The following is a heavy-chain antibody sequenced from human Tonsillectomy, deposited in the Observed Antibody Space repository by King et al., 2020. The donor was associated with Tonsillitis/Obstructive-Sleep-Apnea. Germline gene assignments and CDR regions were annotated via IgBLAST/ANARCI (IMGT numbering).Heavy chain of an antibody. CDR2: ISGFNGDT. CDR3: ARDSGGQWHPLDP. D-gene: IGHD6-19*01. J-gene: IGHJ5*02. CDR1: GYTFISFG. V-gene: IGHV1-18*01. Sequence: HVQLVESGAEVKKPGASVKVSCKASGYTFISFGISWVRQAPGQGLEWMGWISGFNGDTNYAQNLQGRVTMTTDTSTSTAYMELRSLRSDDTAVYYCARDSGGQWHPLDPWGQGTLVTVSS.